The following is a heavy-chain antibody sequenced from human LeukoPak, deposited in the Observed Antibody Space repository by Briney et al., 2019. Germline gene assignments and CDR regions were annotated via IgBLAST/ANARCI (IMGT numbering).Heavy chain of an antibody. D-gene: IGHD1-26*01. Sequence: GGSLRLSCAASGFTFSSYAMSWARQAPGKGLEWVSAISGSGGSTYYADSVKGRFTISRDNSKNTLYLQMNSLRAEDTAVYYCAKDLVGATTGFDYWGQGTLVTVSS. V-gene: IGHV3-23*01. CDR3: AKDLVGATTGFDY. CDR1: GFTFSSYA. J-gene: IGHJ4*02. CDR2: ISGSGGST.